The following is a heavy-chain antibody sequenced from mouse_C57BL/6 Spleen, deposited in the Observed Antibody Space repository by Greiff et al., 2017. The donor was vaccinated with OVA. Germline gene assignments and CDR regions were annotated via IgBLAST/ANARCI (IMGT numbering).Heavy chain of an antibody. V-gene: IGHV1-69*01. Sequence: QVQLQQPGAELVMPGASVKLSCKASGYTFTSYWMHWVKQRPGQGLEWIGEIDPSDSYTNYNQKFKGKSTLTVDKSSSTAYMQLSSLTSEDSAVYYCARGFYGYDWFAYWGQGTLVTVSA. CDR1: GYTFTSYW. CDR3: ARGFYGYDWFAY. CDR2: IDPSDSYT. J-gene: IGHJ3*01. D-gene: IGHD2-2*01.